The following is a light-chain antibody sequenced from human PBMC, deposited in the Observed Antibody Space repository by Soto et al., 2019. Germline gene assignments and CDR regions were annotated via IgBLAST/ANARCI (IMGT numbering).Light chain of an antibody. CDR1: QSVIT. CDR2: GVS. J-gene: IGKJ4*01. Sequence: EIELTQSPGTLSLSPGERATLSCRASQSVITLAWYKQKPGQAPRLLIYGVSRRATGIPDRFSGSGSGTDFTLTINSLEPEYFAVYFCQQYGNLPLTFGGGTKVEIK. V-gene: IGKV3-20*01. CDR3: QQYGNLPLT.